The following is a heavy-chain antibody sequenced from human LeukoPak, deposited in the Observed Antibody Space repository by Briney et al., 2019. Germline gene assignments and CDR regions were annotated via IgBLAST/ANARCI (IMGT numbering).Heavy chain of an antibody. CDR1: GYTFTGYY. CDR2: ISAYNGNT. Sequence: ASVKVSCKASGYTFTGYYMHWVRQAPGQGLEWMGWISAYNGNTNYAQKLQGRVTMTTDTSTSTAYMELRSLRSDDTAVYYCARVGGMATITGYYYYGMDVWGQGTTVTVSS. D-gene: IGHD5-24*01. J-gene: IGHJ6*02. CDR3: ARVGGMATITGYYYYGMDV. V-gene: IGHV1-18*04.